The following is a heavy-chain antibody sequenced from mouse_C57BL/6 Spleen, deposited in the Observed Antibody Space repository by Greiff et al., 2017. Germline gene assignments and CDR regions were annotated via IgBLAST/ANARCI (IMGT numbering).Heavy chain of an antibody. CDR2: ISGGGGNT. J-gene: IGHJ1*03. D-gene: IGHD1-1*01. CDR3: ARQRITTVVALYWYFDV. Sequence: EVMLVESGGGLVKPGGSLKLSCAASGFTFSSYTMSWVRQTPEKRLEWVATISGGGGNTYYPDSVKGRFTISRDNAKNTLYLQMSSLRSEDTALYYCARQRITTVVALYWYFDVWGTGTTVTVSS. CDR1: GFTFSSYT. V-gene: IGHV5-9*01.